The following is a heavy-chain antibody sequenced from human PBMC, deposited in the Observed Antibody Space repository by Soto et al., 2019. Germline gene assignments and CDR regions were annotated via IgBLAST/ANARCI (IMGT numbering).Heavy chain of an antibody. CDR3: ACWGTYNSTSCRLDY. J-gene: IGHJ4*02. CDR2: INPSGGST. V-gene: IGHV1-46*03. Sequence: GASVKVSCKASGYTFTSYYIHWVRQAPGQGLEWMGIINPSGGSTTYAQKFQGRVTMTRDTSTSTVYMELSSLRSEDTAVYYCACWGTYNSTSCRLDYWGQGTLVTVSS. CDR1: GYTFTSYY. D-gene: IGHD2-2*01.